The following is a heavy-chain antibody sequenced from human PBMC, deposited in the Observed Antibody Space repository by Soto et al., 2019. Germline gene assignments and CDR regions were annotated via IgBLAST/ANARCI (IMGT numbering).Heavy chain of an antibody. D-gene: IGHD6-13*01. CDR3: AKDDQAAAGNVVEYFQH. V-gene: IGHV3-30*18. CDR2: ISYDGSNK. Sequence: PGGSLRLSCAASGFTFSSYGMHWVRQAPGKGLEWVAVISYDGSNKYYADSVKGRFTISRDNSKNTLYLQMNSLRAEDTAVYYCAKDDQAAAGNVVEYFQHWGQGTLVTVSS. CDR1: GFTFSSYG. J-gene: IGHJ1*01.